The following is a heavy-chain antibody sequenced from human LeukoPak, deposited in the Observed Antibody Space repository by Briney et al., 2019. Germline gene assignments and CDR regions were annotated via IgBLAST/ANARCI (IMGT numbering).Heavy chain of an antibody. Sequence: ASVIVFCRASAYTFTSYDINWVRQAAGQGLESLGCMNPNSGNTGYAQKFQGRVTITRNTSISTAYMELSSLRSDDTAVYYCASLGGYCSSTSCYEWGQGTLVTVSS. D-gene: IGHD2-2*01. J-gene: IGHJ4*02. V-gene: IGHV1-8*03. CDR2: MNPNSGNT. CDR3: ASLGGYCSSTSCYE. CDR1: AYTFTSYD.